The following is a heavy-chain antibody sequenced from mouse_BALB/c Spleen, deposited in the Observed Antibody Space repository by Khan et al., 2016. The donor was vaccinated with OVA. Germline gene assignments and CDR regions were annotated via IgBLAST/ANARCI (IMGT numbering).Heavy chain of an antibody. CDR3: AKDRGYYAVDY. CDR1: GFSLTSYG. Sequence: VQLQESGPGLVAPSQSLSITCTVSGFSLTSYGVSWVRQPPGKGLEWLGVIWGDGNANFHSALRSRLSISKDNSKSQVFLKLNSLQTDDTATYYCAKDRGYYAVDYWGQGTSVTVSS. CDR2: IWGDGNA. V-gene: IGHV2-3*01. J-gene: IGHJ4*01.